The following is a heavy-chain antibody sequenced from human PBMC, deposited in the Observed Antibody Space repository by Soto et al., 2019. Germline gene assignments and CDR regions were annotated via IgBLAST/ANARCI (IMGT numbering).Heavy chain of an antibody. CDR3: AKDSIAVAPKNWFDT. V-gene: IGHV3-23*01. CDR1: GFTFGSYA. CDR2: ISGSGGST. J-gene: IGHJ5*02. D-gene: IGHD6-19*01. Sequence: XGCLRISGAASGFTFGSYAMSWVRQAPGKGLEWVSAISGSGGSTYYADSVKGRFTISRDNSKNTLYLQMNSLRAEDTAVYYCAKDSIAVAPKNWFDTWGQGTLVTVSS.